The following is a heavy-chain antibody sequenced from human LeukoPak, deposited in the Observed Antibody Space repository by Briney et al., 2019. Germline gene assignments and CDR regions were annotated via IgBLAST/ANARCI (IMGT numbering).Heavy chain of an antibody. Sequence: VSVKVSCKASGYSLNTYGVSWVRQAPGQGLQWIGWISSYNRITNYAQKFQGRVTVTTDTSTDTTYMELRSLRSDDTAVYYCANVAKGRYFFYYMDVWGKGTTVTVSS. CDR2: ISSYNRIT. CDR3: ANVAKGRYFFYYMDV. V-gene: IGHV1-18*01. J-gene: IGHJ6*03. CDR1: GYSLNTYG.